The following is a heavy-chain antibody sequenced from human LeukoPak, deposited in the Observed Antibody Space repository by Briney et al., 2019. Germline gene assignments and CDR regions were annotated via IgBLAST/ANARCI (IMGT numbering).Heavy chain of an antibody. V-gene: IGHV4-59*08. CDR2: IYYSGST. CDR1: GGSISSYY. Sequence: PSETLSLTCTVSGGSISSYYWSWIRQPPGKGLEWIGYIYYSGSTNYNPSLKSRVTISVHTSKNQFSLNLTSVTATDTAVYYCARGPEYCSGNRCYWNAYDIWGQGTMVTVSS. CDR3: ARGPEYCSGNRCYWNAYDI. D-gene: IGHD2-15*01. J-gene: IGHJ3*02.